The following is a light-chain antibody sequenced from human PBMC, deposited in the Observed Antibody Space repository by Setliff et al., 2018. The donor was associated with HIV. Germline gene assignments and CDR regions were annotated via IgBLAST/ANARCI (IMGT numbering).Light chain of an antibody. CDR1: SSNIGSNY. V-gene: IGLV1-47*01. CDR3: ATWDDSLSGVV. Sequence: QSVLTQPPSASGTPGQRVTISCSGSSSNIGSNYVYWYQQPPGTAPKILIYRNNQRPSGVPDRFSGSKSGTSASLAISGLRSGDEADYYCATWDDSLSGVVFGGGTKVTVL. J-gene: IGLJ2*01. CDR2: RNN.